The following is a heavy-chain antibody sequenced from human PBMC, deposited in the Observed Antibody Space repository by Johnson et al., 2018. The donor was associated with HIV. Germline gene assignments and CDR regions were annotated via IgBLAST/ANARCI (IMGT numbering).Heavy chain of an antibody. V-gene: IGHV3-30*04. CDR2: ISYDGSNK. J-gene: IGHJ3*01. D-gene: IGHD3-22*01. Sequence: QVQLVESGGGVVQPGRSLRLSCAASGFTFSSYAMHWVRQAPGKGLEWVAVISYDGSNKYYADSVKGRFTISRDNSKNTLYLQMNSLRVEDTAFYYCARGTNYYDSSGHQVGNGFDFWGRGTRVIVSS. CDR3: ARGTNYYDSSGHQVGNGFDF. CDR1: GFTFSSYA.